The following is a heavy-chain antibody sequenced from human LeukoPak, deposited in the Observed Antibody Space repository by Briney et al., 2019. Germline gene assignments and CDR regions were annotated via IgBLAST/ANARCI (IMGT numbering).Heavy chain of an antibody. CDR2: IKSKTDGGTT. V-gene: IGHV3-15*01. Sequence: GGSLRLSCAASGFTFSGSAMHWVRQASGKGLEWVGRIKSKTDGGTTDYAAPVKGRFTISRDDSKNTLYLQMNSLKTEDTAVYYCTRDLTVTGLPIGFDYWGQGTLVTVSS. CDR1: GFTFSGSA. J-gene: IGHJ4*02. D-gene: IGHD3-9*01. CDR3: TRDLTVTGLPIGFDY.